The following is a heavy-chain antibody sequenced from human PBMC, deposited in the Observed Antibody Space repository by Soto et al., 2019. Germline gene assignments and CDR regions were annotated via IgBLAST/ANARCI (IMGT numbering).Heavy chain of an antibody. CDR2: IYYSGST. CDR1: GGSISSGDDF. CDR3: ARDRAKWKDYYYYGMDV. Sequence: SETLSLTCTVSGGSISSGDDFWTWIRQPPGKGLEWIGYIYYSGSTYYNPSLKSRLTMSVDTSKNQISLKLSSVTAADTALYYCARDRAKWKDYYYYGMDVWGQGTTVTVSS. V-gene: IGHV4-30-4*01. D-gene: IGHD1-20*01. J-gene: IGHJ6*02.